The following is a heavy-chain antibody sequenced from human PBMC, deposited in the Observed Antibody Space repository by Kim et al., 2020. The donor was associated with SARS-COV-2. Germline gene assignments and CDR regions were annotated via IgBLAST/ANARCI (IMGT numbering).Heavy chain of an antibody. Sequence: NPSLKSRVTISVDASKNQFYLKLGSVTAADTAVYYCARGRDSSYRSFADYWGQGTLVTVSS. J-gene: IGHJ4*02. D-gene: IGHD4-4*01. V-gene: IGHV4-34*01. CDR3: ARGRDSSYRSFADY.